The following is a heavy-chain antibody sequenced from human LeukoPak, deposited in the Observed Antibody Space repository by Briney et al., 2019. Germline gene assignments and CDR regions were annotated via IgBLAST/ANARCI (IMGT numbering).Heavy chain of an antibody. D-gene: IGHD3-10*01. V-gene: IGHV3-33*01. J-gene: IGHJ4*02. CDR2: IWYDGSNK. CDR1: GFTFSSYG. Sequence: PGRSLRLSCAASGFTFSSYGMHWVRQAPGKGLEWVAVIWYDGSNKYYADSVKGRFTISRDNSKNTLYLQMNSLRAEDTAVYYCVGSGGPEYYFDYWGGGPLVTVSS. CDR3: VGSGGPEYYFDY.